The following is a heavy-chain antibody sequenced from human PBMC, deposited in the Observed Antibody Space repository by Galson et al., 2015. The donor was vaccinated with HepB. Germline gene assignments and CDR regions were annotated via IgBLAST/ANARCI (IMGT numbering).Heavy chain of an antibody. CDR1: GFTLSSYA. V-gene: IGHV3-23*01. J-gene: IGHJ3*02. CDR3: AKVRSSWTGAFDI. Sequence: SLRLSCAASGFTLSSYAMNWVRQAPGKGLEWVSGISGSSGSTYYADSVKGRFTISRDNSKNTLYLQMNSLRAEDTAVYYCAKVRSSWTGAFDIWGQGTMVTVSS. CDR2: ISGSSGST. D-gene: IGHD6-13*01.